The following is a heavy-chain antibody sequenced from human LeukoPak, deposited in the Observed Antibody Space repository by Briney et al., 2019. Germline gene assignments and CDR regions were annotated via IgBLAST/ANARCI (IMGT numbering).Heavy chain of an antibody. V-gene: IGHV5-51*01. CDR1: GYRFSSHW. CDR3: ARRGYCTSTTCYRLFDY. J-gene: IGHJ4*02. D-gene: IGHD2-2*01. Sequence: GESLKISCKGSGYRFSSHWIGWVRQMPGKGLEWMAIIYAGDSDTRYSPSFQGQVTISADKSINTAYLQWSSLKASDTAMYYCARRGYCTSTTCYRLFDYWGQGTLVTVSS. CDR2: IYAGDSDT.